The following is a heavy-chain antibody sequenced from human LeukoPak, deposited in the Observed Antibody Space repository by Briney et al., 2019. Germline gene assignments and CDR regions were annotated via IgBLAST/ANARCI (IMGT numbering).Heavy chain of an antibody. Sequence: GGSLRLSCAASGFTFDDYGMSWVRQAPGKGLEWVSGINWNGGSTGYADSVKGRFTISRANAKNSLYLQMNSLRAEDTALYYCARGTGYYTPFDYWGQGTLVTVSS. CDR1: GFTFDDYG. CDR3: ARGTGYYTPFDY. D-gene: IGHD3/OR15-3a*01. CDR2: INWNGGST. V-gene: IGHV3-20*04. J-gene: IGHJ4*02.